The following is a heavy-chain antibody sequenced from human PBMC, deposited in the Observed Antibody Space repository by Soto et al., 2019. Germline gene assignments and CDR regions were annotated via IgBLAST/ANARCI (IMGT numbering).Heavy chain of an antibody. Sequence: SVKVSCKASGGTFSSYAISWVRQAPGQGLEWMGGIIPIFGTANYAQKFQGRVTITADESTSTAYMELSSLRSEDMAVYYCARGLGYCSGGSCYLPHYWGQGTLVTV. V-gene: IGHV1-69*13. CDR1: GGTFSSYA. CDR3: ARGLGYCSGGSCYLPHY. D-gene: IGHD2-15*01. J-gene: IGHJ4*02. CDR2: IIPIFGTA.